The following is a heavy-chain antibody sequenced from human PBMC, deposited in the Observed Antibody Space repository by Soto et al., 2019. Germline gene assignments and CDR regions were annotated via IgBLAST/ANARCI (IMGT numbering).Heavy chain of an antibody. Sequence: GASVKVSCKASGGTFSSYAISWVRQAPGQGLEWMGGIIPIFGTANYAQKFQGRVTITADKSTSTAYMELSSLRSEDTAVYYCAREGYCSGGSCSTLSAFDIWGQGTMVTVSS. CDR2: IIPIFGTA. D-gene: IGHD2-15*01. CDR3: AREGYCSGGSCSTLSAFDI. J-gene: IGHJ3*02. CDR1: GGTFSSYA. V-gene: IGHV1-69*06.